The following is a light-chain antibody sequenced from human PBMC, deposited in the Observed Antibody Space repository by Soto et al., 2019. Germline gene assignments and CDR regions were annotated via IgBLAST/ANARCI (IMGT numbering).Light chain of an antibody. CDR3: QQYNNWEWT. J-gene: IGKJ1*01. V-gene: IGKV1-33*01. Sequence: DIQMTQSPSSLSASVGDRVTITCQASQNINNYLNWYQHKPGQAPTLLMSGASNRASGVPVRFSGSGSGTDFTLTISSLQSEDFAVYYCQQYNNWEWTFGQGTKVDIK. CDR1: QNINNY. CDR2: GAS.